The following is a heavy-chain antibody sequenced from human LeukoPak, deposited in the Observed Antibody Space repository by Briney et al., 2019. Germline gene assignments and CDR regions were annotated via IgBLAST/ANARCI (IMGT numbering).Heavy chain of an antibody. V-gene: IGHV3-7*01. CDR3: TRVPYGDYWSSDY. J-gene: IGHJ4*02. CDR2: IKHDEIEK. Sequence: GGSLRLSCAASGFRFSDYWMSWVRQSPGKGLEWVANIKHDEIEKYYVDSVKGRFTISRDNAKNSLFLQMNSLRVEDTAIYYCTRVPYGDYWSSDYWGQGTLVTVSS. D-gene: IGHD4-17*01. CDR1: GFRFSDYW.